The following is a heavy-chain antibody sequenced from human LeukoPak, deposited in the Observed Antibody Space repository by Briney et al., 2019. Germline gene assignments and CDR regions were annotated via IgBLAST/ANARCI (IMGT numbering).Heavy chain of an antibody. CDR1: GFTFRGFW. CDR3: ARSSYSSSSSV. Sequence: GGSLRLSCAVSGFTFRGFWMSWSRQAPGKGLEWVASINSDGSEGYYADVVKGRFTLSRDNAKNSLYLQINSLRAEDTAVYYCARSSYSSSSSVWGQGTMVTVSS. J-gene: IGHJ3*01. V-gene: IGHV3-7*03. D-gene: IGHD6-6*01. CDR2: INSDGSEG.